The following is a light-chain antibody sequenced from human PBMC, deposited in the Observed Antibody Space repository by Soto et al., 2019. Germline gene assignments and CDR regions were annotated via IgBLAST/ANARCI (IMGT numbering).Light chain of an antibody. CDR2: KVS. Sequence: DVVMTQSPLSLPVTLGQPASISCRSSQSLTYSDGNTYLNWFLQRPGQSPRRLIYKVSNRDSGVPDRFSGSGSDTDFTLKIGRVEAEDVGVYYCMQGTHWPRTFGQGTKVEIK. CDR1: QSLTYSDGNTY. J-gene: IGKJ1*01. V-gene: IGKV2-30*01. CDR3: MQGTHWPRT.